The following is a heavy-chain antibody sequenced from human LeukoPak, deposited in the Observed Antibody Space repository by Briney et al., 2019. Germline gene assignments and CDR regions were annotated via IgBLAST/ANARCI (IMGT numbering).Heavy chain of an antibody. J-gene: IGHJ4*02. CDR3: ARDGGGGLDY. D-gene: IGHD2-15*01. CDR1: RLIFSSYV. V-gene: IGHV3-21*01. CDR2: ISISSNYI. Sequence: GGSLRLSCAASRLIFSSYVMSWVRQAPGKGLEWVSCISISSNYIYYPDSVKGRFTISRDNAKNSLYLQMNSLRAEDTAVYYCARDGGGGLDYWGQGTLVTVSS.